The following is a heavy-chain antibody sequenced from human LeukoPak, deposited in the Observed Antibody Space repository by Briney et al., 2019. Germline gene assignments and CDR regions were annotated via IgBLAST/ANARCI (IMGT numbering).Heavy chain of an antibody. Sequence: GGSLRLSCAASGFTFSSYGMHWVRQAPGKGLEWVSYISSSSSTIYYADSVKGRFTISRDNAKNSLYLQMNSLRAEDTAVYYCARDEQWLSTWGFDYWGQGTLVTVSS. CDR1: GFTFSSYG. CDR2: ISSSSSTI. V-gene: IGHV3-48*04. J-gene: IGHJ4*02. D-gene: IGHD6-19*01. CDR3: ARDEQWLSTWGFDY.